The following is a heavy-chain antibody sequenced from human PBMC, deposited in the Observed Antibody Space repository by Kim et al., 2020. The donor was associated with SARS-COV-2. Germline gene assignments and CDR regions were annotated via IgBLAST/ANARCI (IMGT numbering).Heavy chain of an antibody. V-gene: IGHV3-53*01. J-gene: IGHJ6*02. Sequence: TTYFADSVKGRFTSSRDKSNNTLYLQMNSLRAEDTAVYYCARDKPGGMDVWGQGTTVTVSS. CDR2: TT. CDR3: ARDKPGGMDV.